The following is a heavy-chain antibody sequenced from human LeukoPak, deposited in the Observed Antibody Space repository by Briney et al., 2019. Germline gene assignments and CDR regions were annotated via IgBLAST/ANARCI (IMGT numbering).Heavy chain of an antibody. V-gene: IGHV1-24*01. CDR1: GYTLTQLS. Sequence: GASVKVSCKVSGYTLTQLSMHWVRHAPGKGLEWMGGFDPEDGETIYAQKFQGRVTMTEDTSTDTAYMELSSLRSEDTAVYCCATAVLRFLEWKQATDYGMDVWGQGTTVTVSS. J-gene: IGHJ6*02. CDR3: ATAVLRFLEWKQATDYGMDV. CDR2: FDPEDGET. D-gene: IGHD3-3*01.